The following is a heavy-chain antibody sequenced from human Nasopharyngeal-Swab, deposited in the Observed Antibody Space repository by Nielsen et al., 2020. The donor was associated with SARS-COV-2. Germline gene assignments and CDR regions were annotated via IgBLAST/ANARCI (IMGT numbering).Heavy chain of an antibody. V-gene: IGHV3-49*04. CDR1: GFTFGDYA. J-gene: IGHJ4*02. CDR3: TRVGEDTAMVDFDY. D-gene: IGHD5-18*01. Sequence: GESLKISCPASGFTFGDYAMSWVRQAPGKGLEWVGFIRSKAYGGPTEYAASVKGRFTISRDDSKSIAYLQMNSLKTEDTAVYYCTRVGEDTAMVDFDYWGQGTLVTVSS. CDR2: IRSKAYGGPT.